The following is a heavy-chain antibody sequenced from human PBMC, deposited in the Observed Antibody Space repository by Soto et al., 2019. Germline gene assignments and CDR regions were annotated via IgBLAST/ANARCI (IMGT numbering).Heavy chain of an antibody. J-gene: IGHJ3*02. D-gene: IGHD4-17*01. CDR2: ISSSSSYI. CDR1: GFTFSSYS. V-gene: IGHV3-21*01. Sequence: EVQLVESGGGLVKPGGSLRLSCAASGFTFSSYSMNWVRQAPGKGLEWVSSISSSSSYIDYADSVKGRFTISRDNAKNSLYLQMNSLRAEDTAVYYCARCMTTVQRGAFDIWGQGTMVTVSS. CDR3: ARCMTTVQRGAFDI.